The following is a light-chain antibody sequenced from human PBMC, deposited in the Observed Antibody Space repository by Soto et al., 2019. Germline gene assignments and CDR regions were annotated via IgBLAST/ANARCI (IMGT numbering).Light chain of an antibody. Sequence: GAIVTITCRASQTITTWMAWYQQKPGKAPKLLVYDASTLQSGVATRFSGSGSGTDFTLTISSLQPEDFATYYCQQANSFPLTFGGGTKVDIK. J-gene: IGKJ4*01. CDR1: QTITTW. CDR3: QQANSFPLT. CDR2: DAS. V-gene: IGKV1-12*01.